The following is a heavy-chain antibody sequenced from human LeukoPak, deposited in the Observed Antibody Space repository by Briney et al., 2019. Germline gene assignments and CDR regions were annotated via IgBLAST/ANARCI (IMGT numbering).Heavy chain of an antibody. Sequence: GSVRVSCKTSGYTFTNYDINWVRQATGQGLEWMGWMNPKSGNTGSAQRFQGRVTMTRDTSISTAYMELSSLRSEDTAVYYCARVWGAIDYWGLGTLVTVSS. D-gene: IGHD1-26*01. CDR2: MNPKSGNT. J-gene: IGHJ4*02. V-gene: IGHV1-8*01. CDR1: GYTFTNYD. CDR3: ARVWGAIDY.